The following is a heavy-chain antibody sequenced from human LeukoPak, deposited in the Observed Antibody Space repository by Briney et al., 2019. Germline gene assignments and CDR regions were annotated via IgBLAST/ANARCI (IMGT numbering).Heavy chain of an antibody. J-gene: IGHJ6*04. CDR1: GFTFSSYA. Sequence: GGSLRLSCAASGFTFSSYAMTWVRQAPGKGLEWVSSISGSGHRTYYADSVKGRFTISRDNAKNSLYLQMNSLRAEDTAVYYCAELGITMIGGVWGKGTTVTISS. V-gene: IGHV3-23*01. CDR2: ISGSGHRT. CDR3: AELGITMIGGV. D-gene: IGHD3-10*02.